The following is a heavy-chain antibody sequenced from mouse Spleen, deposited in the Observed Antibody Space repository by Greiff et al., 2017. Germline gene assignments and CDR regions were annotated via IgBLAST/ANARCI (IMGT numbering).Heavy chain of an antibody. CDR2: ISNLAYSI. J-gene: IGHJ2*01. Sequence: EVMLVESGGGLVKPGGSLKLSCAASGFTFSDYGMAWVRQAPGKGPEWVAFISNLAYSIYYADTVTGRFTISRENAKNTLYLEMSSLRSEDTAMYYCARQDAYYSNYMDYWGQGTTLTVSS. CDR3: ARQDAYYSNYMDY. CDR1: GFTFSDYG. V-gene: IGHV5-15*01. D-gene: IGHD2-5*01.